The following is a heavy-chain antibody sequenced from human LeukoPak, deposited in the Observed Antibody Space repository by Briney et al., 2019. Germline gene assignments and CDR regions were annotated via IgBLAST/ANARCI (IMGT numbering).Heavy chain of an antibody. CDR3: ARGVVGATGADFDY. CDR1: GFSFSTYS. D-gene: IGHD1-26*01. J-gene: IGHJ4*02. Sequence: GGSLRLSCAASGFSFSTYSMNWVRQAPGKGLEWVSSISRNSRYIYYADSMRGRFTISRDNAKNSLYLQMNSLKPEDTAVYYCARGVVGATGADFDYWGQGTLVTVSS. CDR2: ISRNSRYI. V-gene: IGHV3-21*06.